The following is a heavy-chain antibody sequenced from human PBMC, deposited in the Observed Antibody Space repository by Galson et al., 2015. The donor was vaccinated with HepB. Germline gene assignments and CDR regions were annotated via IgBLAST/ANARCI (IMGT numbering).Heavy chain of an antibody. CDR1: GFTFSSYG. J-gene: IGHJ4*02. D-gene: IGHD6-19*01. Sequence: SLRLSCAASGFTFSSYGMHWVRQAPGKGLEWVAVISYDGSNKYYADSVKGRFTISRDNSKNTLYLQMNSLRAEDTAVYYCAKDAYSSGPYYFDYWGQGTLVTVSS. CDR3: AKDAYSSGPYYFDY. CDR2: ISYDGSNK. V-gene: IGHV3-30*18.